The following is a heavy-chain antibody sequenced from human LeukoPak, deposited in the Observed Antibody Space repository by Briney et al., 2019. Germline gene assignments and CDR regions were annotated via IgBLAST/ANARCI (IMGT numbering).Heavy chain of an antibody. CDR2: IRYDGSNK. J-gene: IGHJ4*02. V-gene: IGHV3-30*02. Sequence: PGRSLRLSCAASGFTFSSYGMHWVRQAPGKGLEWVAFIRYDGSNKYYADSEKGRFTISRDNSKNTLYLQMNSLRAEDTAIYYCAKDQHYYDSGSYRFDYWGQGTLVTVSS. D-gene: IGHD3-10*01. CDR1: GFTFSSYG. CDR3: AKDQHYYDSGSYRFDY.